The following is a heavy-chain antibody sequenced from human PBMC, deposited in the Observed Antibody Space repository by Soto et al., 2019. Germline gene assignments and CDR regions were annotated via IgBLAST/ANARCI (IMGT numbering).Heavy chain of an antibody. D-gene: IGHD5-18*01. CDR3: GRDRPGSYGQ. Sequence: GGSLRLSCAASGFSFSDYYMSWIRQAPGKGLEWVSCISSSSITIHYADSVKGRFTISRDNAKNSLYLQMNSLRAEDTAVYYCGRDRPGSYGQWGQGTLVTVSS. J-gene: IGHJ4*02. CDR1: GFSFSDYY. CDR2: ISSSSITI. V-gene: IGHV3-11*01.